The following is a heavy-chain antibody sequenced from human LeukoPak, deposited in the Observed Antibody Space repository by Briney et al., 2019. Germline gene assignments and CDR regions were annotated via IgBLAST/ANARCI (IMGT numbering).Heavy chain of an antibody. D-gene: IGHD3-22*01. CDR3: AKDLLGYYYDSSGSH. CDR2: IRYDESNK. CDR1: GFTFSSYG. J-gene: IGHJ1*01. Sequence: GGSLRLSCAASGFTFSSYGMHWVRQAPGKGLEWVAFIRYDESNKYYADSVKGRFTISRDNSKNTLYLQMNSLRSEDTAVYYCAKDLLGYYYDSSGSHWGQGTLVTVSS. V-gene: IGHV3-30*02.